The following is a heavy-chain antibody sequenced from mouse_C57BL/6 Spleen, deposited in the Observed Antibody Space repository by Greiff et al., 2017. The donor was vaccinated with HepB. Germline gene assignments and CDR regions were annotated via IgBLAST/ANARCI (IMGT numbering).Heavy chain of an antibody. D-gene: IGHD2-2*01. J-gene: IGHJ2*01. CDR1: GYSITSGYY. V-gene: IGHV3-6*01. Sequence: EVKLQESGPGLVKPSQSLSLTCSVTGYSITSGYYWNWIRQFPGNTLEWMGYISYDGSNNYNPSLKNRISITRDTSKNQFFLKLNSVTTEDTATYYCARGIYYGYFLDYWGQGTTLTVSS. CDR2: ISYDGSN. CDR3: ARGIYYGYFLDY.